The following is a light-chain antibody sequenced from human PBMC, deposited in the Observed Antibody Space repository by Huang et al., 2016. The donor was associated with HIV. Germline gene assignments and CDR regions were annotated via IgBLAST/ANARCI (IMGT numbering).Light chain of an antibody. J-gene: IGKJ1*01. V-gene: IGKV4-1*01. CDR1: QNLLYNSNNKNY. Sequence: DIVMTQSPDSLTVSLGERATIHCKSSQNLLYNSNNKNYLNWYQQTPGQPPKLLIYWASYRESGVPDRCSGSGSGTNFTLNINSLQAEDVAVYYCQQYYSSLWTFGQGTKVEIK. CDR3: QQYYSSLWT. CDR2: WAS.